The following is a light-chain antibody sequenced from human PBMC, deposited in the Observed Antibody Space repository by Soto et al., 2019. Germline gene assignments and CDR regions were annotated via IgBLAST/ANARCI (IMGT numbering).Light chain of an antibody. J-gene: IGKJ1*01. V-gene: IGKV3-15*01. CDR1: ETVRTN. CDR2: GAS. CDR3: QQYNNWPPGT. Sequence: IVMTQSPATLSVSPGERVTLSCRASETVRTNLAWFQQKPGQTPRLLIFGASTRATGIPTRFTGSGSETEFTLTIGSLQSEDLAVYYCQQYNNWPPGTFGQGTKVEIK.